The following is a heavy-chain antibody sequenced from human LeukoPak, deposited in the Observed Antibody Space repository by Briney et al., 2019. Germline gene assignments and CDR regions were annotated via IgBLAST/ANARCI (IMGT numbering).Heavy chain of an antibody. CDR1: GFTFSSYA. CDR2: ISYDGSNK. J-gene: IGHJ4*02. Sequence: GGSLRLSCVASGFTFSSYAMRWVRQAPGKGLEWVAVISYDGSNKYYADSVKGRFTISRDNSKNTLYLQMNSLRAEDTAVYYCARDITSSGWYPDYWGQGTLVTVSS. CDR3: ARDITSSGWYPDY. V-gene: IGHV3-30-3*01. D-gene: IGHD6-19*01.